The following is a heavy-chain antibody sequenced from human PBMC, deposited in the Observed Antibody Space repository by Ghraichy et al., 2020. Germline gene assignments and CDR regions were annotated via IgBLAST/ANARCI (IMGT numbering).Heavy chain of an antibody. CDR1: GGSISSSSYY. V-gene: IGHV4-39*01. D-gene: IGHD6-13*01. J-gene: IGHJ6*02. Sequence: SETLSLTCTVSGGSISSSSYYWGWIRQPPGKGLEWIGTIYYSGSTYYNPSLKSRVTIFVDTSKNQFSLKLSSVTAADTAVYYCARRTSGYSSSWYGGYYYYGMDVWGQGTTVTVSS. CDR2: IYYSGST. CDR3: ARRTSGYSSSWYGGYYYYGMDV.